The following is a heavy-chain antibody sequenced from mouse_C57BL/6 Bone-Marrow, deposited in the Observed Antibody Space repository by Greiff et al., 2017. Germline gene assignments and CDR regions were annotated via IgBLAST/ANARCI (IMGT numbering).Heavy chain of an antibody. J-gene: IGHJ3*01. CDR1: GYTFTSYG. Sequence: QVQLQQSGAELARPGASVKLSCKASGYTFTSYGISWVKQSTGQGLEWIGEIYPRSGNTYYNEKFKGKATLTADKSSSTAYMELRSLTSEDSAVYFCARRKLPWFAYWGQGTLVTVSA. CDR2: IYPRSGNT. V-gene: IGHV1-81*01. D-gene: IGHD2-1*01. CDR3: ARRKLPWFAY.